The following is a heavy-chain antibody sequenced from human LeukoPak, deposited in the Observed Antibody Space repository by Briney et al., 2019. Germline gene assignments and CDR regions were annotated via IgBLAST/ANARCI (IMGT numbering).Heavy chain of an antibody. Sequence: HGGSLRLSCAASGFTFSSYAMSWVRQAPGKGLEWVSTISGSGATTYYADSVKGRFTISRDNSKNTLYLQMNSLRADDTAVYYCAKVGHQLADHLDYWGQGTLVTVSS. D-gene: IGHD6-13*01. V-gene: IGHV3-23*01. J-gene: IGHJ4*02. CDR3: AKVGHQLADHLDY. CDR2: ISGSGATT. CDR1: GFTFSSYA.